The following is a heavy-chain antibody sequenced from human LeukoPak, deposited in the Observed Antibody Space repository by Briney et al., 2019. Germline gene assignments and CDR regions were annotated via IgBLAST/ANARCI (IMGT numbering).Heavy chain of an antibody. CDR2: IYHSGST. J-gene: IGHJ4*02. V-gene: IGHV4-30-2*05. D-gene: IGHD4-23*01. CDR1: GGSISSGGYY. CDR3: AREGGVGYGGNPIFY. Sequence: SQTLSLTCTVSGGSISSGGYYWSWIRQPPGKGLEWIGYIYHSGSTYYNPSLRSRVTISVDTSKNQFSLKLSSVTAADTAVYYCAREGGVGYGGNPIFYWGQGTLVTVSS.